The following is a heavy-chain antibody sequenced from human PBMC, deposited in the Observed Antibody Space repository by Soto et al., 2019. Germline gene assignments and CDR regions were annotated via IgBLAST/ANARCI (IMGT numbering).Heavy chain of an antibody. V-gene: IGHV1-2*04. J-gene: IGHJ4*02. D-gene: IGHD3-3*01. Sequence: ASVKVSCKASGYTFTGYYMHWVRQAPGQGLEWMGWINPNSGGTNYAQKFQGWVTMTRDTSISPAYMELSRMRSDDTAVYYCATSLVWSGYYYFDYWGQGTLVTVSS. CDR3: ATSLVWSGYYYFDY. CDR2: INPNSGGT. CDR1: GYTFTGYY.